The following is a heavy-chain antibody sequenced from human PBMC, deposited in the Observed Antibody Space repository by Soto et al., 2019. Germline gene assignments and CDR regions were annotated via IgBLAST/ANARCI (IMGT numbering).Heavy chain of an antibody. CDR1: GGSISRGDYY. CDR3: AIYYTTHGWDDP. CDR2: IYYSGST. Sequence: SETLSLTCTVSGGSISRGDYYRSWIRQPTGAGLEWIGHIYYSGSTYYNPSLKSRVTISLDTSKNQFSLKLSSVTAADTAVYFCAIYYTTHGWDDPWGQGTLVTVSS. J-gene: IGHJ5*02. D-gene: IGHD1-26*01. V-gene: IGHV4-30-4*02.